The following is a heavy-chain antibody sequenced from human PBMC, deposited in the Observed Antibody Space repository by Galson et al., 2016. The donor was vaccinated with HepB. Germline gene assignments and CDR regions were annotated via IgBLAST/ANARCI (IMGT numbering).Heavy chain of an antibody. CDR3: ARVIAAPAIGWFDP. V-gene: IGHV1-18*01. J-gene: IGHJ5*02. CDR2: LSAYTGNT. D-gene: IGHD2-2*02. Sequence: KASGYRFSSYAVIWVRQAPGQGLEWIGWLSAYTGNTDYAQDLRGRVTMTTDTSTSTAYLELRSLTSDDTAVYYCARVIAAPAIGWFDPWGQGTLVTVSS. CDR1: GYRFSSYA.